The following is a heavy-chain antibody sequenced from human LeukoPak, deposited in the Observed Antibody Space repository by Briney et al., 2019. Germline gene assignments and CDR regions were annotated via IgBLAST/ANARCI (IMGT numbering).Heavy chain of an antibody. J-gene: IGHJ6*02. Sequence: SETLSLTCTVSGGSISSGGYYWSWIRQHPGKGLEWIGYIYHSGSTYYNPSLKSRVTISVDTSKNQFSLKLSSVTAADTAVYYCARDNAHYGMDVWGQGTTVTVSS. CDR3: ARDNAHYGMDV. V-gene: IGHV4-31*03. CDR2: IYHSGST. CDR1: GGSISSGGYY.